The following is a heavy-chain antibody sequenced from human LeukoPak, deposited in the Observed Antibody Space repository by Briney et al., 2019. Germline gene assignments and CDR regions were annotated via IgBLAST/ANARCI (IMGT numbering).Heavy chain of an antibody. Sequence: PGGSLRLPCAASGFTFSSYAMHWVRQAPGKGLEWVAVISYDGSNKYYADSVKGRFTISRDNSKNTLYLQMNSLRAEDTAVYYCARAGYSSVQHFDYWGQGTLVTVSS. D-gene: IGHD6-19*01. J-gene: IGHJ4*02. CDR3: ARAGYSSVQHFDY. CDR1: GFTFSSYA. V-gene: IGHV3-30-3*01. CDR2: ISYDGSNK.